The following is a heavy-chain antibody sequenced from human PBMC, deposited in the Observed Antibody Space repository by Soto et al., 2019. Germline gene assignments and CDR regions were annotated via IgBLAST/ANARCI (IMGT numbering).Heavy chain of an antibody. Sequence: SVKVSCKASGGTFSSYAISWVRQAPGQGLEWMGGIIPIFGTANYAQKFQGRVTITADESTSTAYMELSSLRSEDTAVYYCARGVVVAAAIPRWYYYGMDVWGQGTKVTCSS. D-gene: IGHD2-15*01. CDR3: ARGVVVAAAIPRWYYYGMDV. V-gene: IGHV1-69*13. CDR2: IIPIFGTA. CDR1: GGTFSSYA. J-gene: IGHJ6*02.